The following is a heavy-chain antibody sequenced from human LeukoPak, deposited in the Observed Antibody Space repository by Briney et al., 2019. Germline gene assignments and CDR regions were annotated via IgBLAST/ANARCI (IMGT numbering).Heavy chain of an antibody. J-gene: IGHJ6*02. CDR2: ISSSSSTI. CDR3: ARVQPPPAVVTPRYYYYGMDV. D-gene: IGHD4-23*01. V-gene: IGHV3-48*02. CDR1: GFTFSSYS. Sequence: GGSLRLSCAASGFTFSSYSMNWVRQAPGKGLEWVSYISSSSSTIYYADSVKGRFTISRDNAKNTLYLQMNSLRDEDTAVYYCARVQPPPAVVTPRYYYYGMDVWGQGTTVTVSS.